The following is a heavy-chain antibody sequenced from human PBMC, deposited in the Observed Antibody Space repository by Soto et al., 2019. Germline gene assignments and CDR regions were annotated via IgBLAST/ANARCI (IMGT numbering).Heavy chain of an antibody. D-gene: IGHD2-15*01. V-gene: IGHV1-46*01. J-gene: IGHJ6*02. CDR1: GYTFSNYY. CDR3: ARDGWFSAVRIPFGLDV. CDR2: INPNGGST. Sequence: QVQLVQSGAEVKKPGASVKVSCKASGYTFSNYYIHWVRQAPGQGLEWMGIINPNGGSTTYAQKFQGRVTMTRDTSTSTVYMELSSLTSEDTALYYCARDGWFSAVRIPFGLDVWGQGTTVTVSS.